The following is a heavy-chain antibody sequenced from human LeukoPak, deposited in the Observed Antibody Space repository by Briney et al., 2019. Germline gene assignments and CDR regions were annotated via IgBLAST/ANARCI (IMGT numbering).Heavy chain of an antibody. CDR3: ARRRSNYYGMDV. CDR1: GGSIRTYY. J-gene: IGHJ6*02. D-gene: IGHD6-13*01. CDR2: IFYTGST. Sequence: SETLSLTCTVSGGSIRTYYWGWIRQPPGKGLEWVGYIFYTGSTNYNPSLKSRVTISVDTSKNQFSLKLSSVTAADTAVYYCARRRSNYYGMDVWGQGTTVTVSS. V-gene: IGHV4-59*08.